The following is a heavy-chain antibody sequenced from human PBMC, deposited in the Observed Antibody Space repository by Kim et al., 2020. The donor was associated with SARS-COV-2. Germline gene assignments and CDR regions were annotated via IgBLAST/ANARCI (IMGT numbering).Heavy chain of an antibody. CDR2: ISGSGGST. Sequence: GGSLRLSCAASGFTFSSYAMSWVRQAPGKGLEWVSAISGSGGSTYYADSVKGRFTISRDNSKNTLYLQMNSLRAEDTAVYYCAKDRDFSGLLRYWYFDLWGRGTLVTVSS. V-gene: IGHV3-23*01. J-gene: IGHJ2*01. D-gene: IGHD1-26*01. CDR3: AKDRDFSGLLRYWYFDL. CDR1: GFTFSSYA.